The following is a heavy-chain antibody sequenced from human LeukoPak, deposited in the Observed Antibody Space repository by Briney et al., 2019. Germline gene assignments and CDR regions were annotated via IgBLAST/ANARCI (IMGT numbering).Heavy chain of an antibody. J-gene: IGHJ4*02. CDR1: GFTFSDYA. CDR2: ISGSGVGT. Sequence: GGSLRLSCTASGFTFSDYAMSWVRQAPGKGLEWVSAISGSGVGTYYADSVKGRFTISRDNSKNTLYLQMNTLRAEDTAVYYCAKGVGYCSGGSCQQFDYWGQGTLATVSS. CDR3: AKGVGYCSGGSCQQFDY. D-gene: IGHD2-15*01. V-gene: IGHV3-23*01.